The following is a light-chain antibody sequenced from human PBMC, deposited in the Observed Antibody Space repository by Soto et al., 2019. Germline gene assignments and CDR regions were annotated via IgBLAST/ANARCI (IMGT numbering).Light chain of an antibody. CDR1: QGISRY. J-gene: IGKJ4*01. Sequence: DIQLTQSPSFLSASVGDRVTITCGVSQGISRYLAWYQQKTGKAPKLLIYGASTLQSGVPSRLSGSGYGTDFTITITSMRNEDFETYLCQQIYTYTLTFGGGTKVDIK. CDR2: GAS. V-gene: IGKV1-9*01. CDR3: QQIYTYTLT.